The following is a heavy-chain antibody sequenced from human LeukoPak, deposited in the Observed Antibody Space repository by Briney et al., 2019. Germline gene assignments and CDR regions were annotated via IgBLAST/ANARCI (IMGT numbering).Heavy chain of an antibody. CDR3: ARDAPGNTALDY. J-gene: IGHJ4*02. D-gene: IGHD5-18*01. CDR2: MNGYGSST. Sequence: GGSLRLSCAASGFSFVSYWMHLVRQAPGKGLVWVSRMNGYGSSTDFADSVKGRFTISRDNAKNTLYLQMNSLRAKDTAVYHCARDAPGNTALDYWGQGTLVTVSS. CDR1: GFSFVSYW. V-gene: IGHV3-74*01.